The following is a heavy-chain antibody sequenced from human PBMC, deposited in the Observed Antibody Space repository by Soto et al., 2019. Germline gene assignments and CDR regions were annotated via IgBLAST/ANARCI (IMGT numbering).Heavy chain of an antibody. CDR3: ASLTGTSLGWVDY. CDR2: IIPVIATV. J-gene: IGHJ4*02. Sequence: QVQLVQSGAEVRKPGSSVKVSCKASGGIFSSHTISWVRQAPGQGLEWMGRIIPVIATVNYAQKFQDRATITAAKSTSTAYMELSNLRPEDTAVYFCASLTGTSLGWVDYWGQGTLVTVSS. D-gene: IGHD1-7*01. V-gene: IGHV1-69*08. CDR1: GGIFSSHT.